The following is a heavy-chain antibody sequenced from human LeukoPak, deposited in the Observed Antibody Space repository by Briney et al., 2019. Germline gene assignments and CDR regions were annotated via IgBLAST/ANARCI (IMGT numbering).Heavy chain of an antibody. CDR3: VRGFSGVVGDY. Sequence: SETLSLTCAVYGGSLSDYYWSWIRQPPGEGLEWIGEIKPGGITNYNPFVKSRVTISADTSKNQLFLNVNSATAADTAVYYCVRGFSGVVGDYWGQGTLVTVSS. D-gene: IGHD3-10*01. V-gene: IGHV4-34*01. CDR1: GGSLSDYY. J-gene: IGHJ4*02. CDR2: IKPGGIT.